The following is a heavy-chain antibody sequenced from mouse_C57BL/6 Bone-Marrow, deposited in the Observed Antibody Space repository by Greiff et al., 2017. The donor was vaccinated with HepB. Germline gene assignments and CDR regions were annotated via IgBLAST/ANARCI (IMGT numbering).Heavy chain of an antibody. CDR3: ARAPFITTVVARDY. D-gene: IGHD1-1*01. CDR1: GYTFTDYN. Sequence: VQLQQSGPELVKPGASVKMSCKASGYTFTDYNMHWVKQSHGKSLEWIGYINPNNGGTSYNQKFKGKATLTVNKSSSTAYMELRSLTSEDSAVYYCARAPFITTVVARDYWGQGTTLTVSS. J-gene: IGHJ2*01. CDR2: INPNNGGT. V-gene: IGHV1-22*01.